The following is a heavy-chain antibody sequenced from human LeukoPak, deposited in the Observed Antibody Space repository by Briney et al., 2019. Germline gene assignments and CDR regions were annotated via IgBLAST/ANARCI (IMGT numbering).Heavy chain of an antibody. CDR3: TTGITMVRGVIHLIDY. D-gene: IGHD3-10*01. V-gene: IGHV3-15*01. Sequence: TGGSLRLSCAASGFTFSNAWMSWVRQAPGKGLEWVGRIKSKTDGGTTDYAAPVKGRFTISRDDSKNTLYLQMNSLKTEDTAVYYCTTGITMVRGVIHLIDYWGQGTLVTVSS. CDR1: GFTFSNAW. J-gene: IGHJ4*02. CDR2: IKSKTDGGTT.